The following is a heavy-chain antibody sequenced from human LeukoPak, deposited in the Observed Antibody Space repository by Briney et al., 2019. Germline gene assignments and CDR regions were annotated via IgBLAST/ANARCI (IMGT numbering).Heavy chain of an antibody. Sequence: GGSLRLSCAASGITFSSYEMNWVRQAPGNGLEWVSYISSSGSTIYYADSVKGRFTISRDNAKNSLYLQMNSLRAEDTAVYYCARSGYYYDSSALDYWGKGTTVTVSS. V-gene: IGHV3-48*03. CDR3: ARSGYYYDSSALDY. CDR1: GITFSSYE. CDR2: ISSSGSTI. D-gene: IGHD3-22*01. J-gene: IGHJ6*04.